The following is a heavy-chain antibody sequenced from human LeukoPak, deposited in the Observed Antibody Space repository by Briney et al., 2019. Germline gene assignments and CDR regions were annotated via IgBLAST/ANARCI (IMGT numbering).Heavy chain of an antibody. CDR2: INPSGGST. J-gene: IGHJ3*02. CDR1: GYTFTSYY. CDR3: AMARLGRDAFGI. D-gene: IGHD3-10*01. V-gene: IGHV1-46*01. Sequence: ASVKVSCKASGYTFTSYYMHWVRQAPGQGLEWMGIINPSGGSTSYAQKFQGRVTMTRDTSTSTVYMELSSLRSEDTAVYYCAMARLGRDAFGIWGQGTMVTVSS.